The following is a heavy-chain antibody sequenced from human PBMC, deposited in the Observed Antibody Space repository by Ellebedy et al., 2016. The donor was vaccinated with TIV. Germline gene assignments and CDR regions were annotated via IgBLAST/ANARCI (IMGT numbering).Heavy chain of an antibody. V-gene: IGHV1-46*01. Sequence: ASVKLSCXASGYTFTSYYMHWVRQAPGQGLEWMGIINPSGGSTSYAQKFQGRVTMTRDTSTSTVYMELSSLRSEDTAVYYCARDVTIFGVANYYYYGMDVWGQGTTVTVSS. CDR1: GYTFTSYY. CDR3: ARDVTIFGVANYYYYGMDV. CDR2: INPSGGST. D-gene: IGHD3-3*01. J-gene: IGHJ6*02.